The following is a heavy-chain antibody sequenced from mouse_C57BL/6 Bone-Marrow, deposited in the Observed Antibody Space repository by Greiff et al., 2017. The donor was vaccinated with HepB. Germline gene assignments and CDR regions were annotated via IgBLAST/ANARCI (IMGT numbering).Heavy chain of an antibody. Sequence: EVKLEESGGGLVQPGGSMKLSCVASGFTFSNYWMNWVRQSPEKGLEWVAQIRLKSDNYATHYAESVKGRFTISRDDSKSSVYLQMNNLSAEDTGIYYCAGRGDGWFAYWGQGTLVTVSA. CDR2: IRLKSDNYAT. V-gene: IGHV6-3*01. CDR3: AGRGDGWFAY. CDR1: GFTFSNYW. J-gene: IGHJ3*01.